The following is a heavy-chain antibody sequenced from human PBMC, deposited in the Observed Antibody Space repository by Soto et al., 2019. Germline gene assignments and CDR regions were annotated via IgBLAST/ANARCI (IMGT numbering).Heavy chain of an antibody. V-gene: IGHV3-33*01. Sequence: ESGGGVVQPGTSLRLACAASGFIFSSFALHWVRQAPGKGLEWVAVIRYDGSEKYNGDSVKGRFTISSDNSKKTVYLEMSNLKAEDTAVYYCARDFTQVGPLDFWGQGTLVTVSS. D-gene: IGHD1-26*01. CDR1: GFIFSSFA. CDR3: ARDFTQVGPLDF. J-gene: IGHJ4*02. CDR2: IRYDGSEK.